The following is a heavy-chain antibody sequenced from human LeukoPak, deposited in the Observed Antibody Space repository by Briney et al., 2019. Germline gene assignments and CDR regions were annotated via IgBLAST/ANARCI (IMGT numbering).Heavy chain of an antibody. Sequence: GESLKISCKGSGYSFTSYWISWVRQMPGKGLEWMGRIDPSDSYTNYSPSFQGHVTISADKSISTAYLQWSSLKASDTAMYYCASFRGYSGYDDDYWGQGTLSPSPQ. D-gene: IGHD5-12*01. CDR2: IDPSDSYT. V-gene: IGHV5-10-1*01. CDR3: ASFRGYSGYDDDY. CDR1: GYSFTSYW. J-gene: IGHJ4*02.